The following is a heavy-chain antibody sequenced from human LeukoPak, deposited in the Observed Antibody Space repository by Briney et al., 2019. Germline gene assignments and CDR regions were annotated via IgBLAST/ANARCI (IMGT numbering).Heavy chain of an antibody. CDR1: GGSISSGSYY. Sequence: SETLSLTCTVSGGSISSGSYYWSWIRQPAGKGLEWIERIYTSGSTNYNPSLKSRVTISVDTSKNQFSLKLSSVTAADTAVYYYARGPGQLLSDHWGQGTLVTVSS. V-gene: IGHV4-61*02. J-gene: IGHJ4*02. CDR3: ARGPGQLLSDH. D-gene: IGHD2-2*01. CDR2: IYTSGST.